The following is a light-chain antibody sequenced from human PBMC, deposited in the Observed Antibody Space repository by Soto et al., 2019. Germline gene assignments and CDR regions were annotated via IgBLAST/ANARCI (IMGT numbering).Light chain of an antibody. CDR2: HAS. J-gene: IGKJ1*01. Sequence: DIQMTQSPSTLPASVGDRVTITCRASQSISNWLAWYQQKPGTAPKVLIYHASNLQSGVPSRFSGSGSGTEFTLTISSLQPEYFATYCCLQHYNFSWTFGQGTKVDIK. CDR1: QSISNW. CDR3: LQHYNFSWT. V-gene: IGKV1-5*01.